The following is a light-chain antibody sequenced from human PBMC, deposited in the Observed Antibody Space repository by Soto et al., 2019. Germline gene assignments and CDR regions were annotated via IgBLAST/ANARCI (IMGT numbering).Light chain of an antibody. CDR2: DAS. J-gene: IGKJ4*01. CDR3: QQYGSSPLN. CDR1: QSVSSY. Sequence: IVLTQSPATLSLSPGERATLSCRASQSVSSYLAWYQQKPGQAPRLLIYDASNRATGIPDRFSGSGSGTDSTLTISRLEPEDFAVYYCQQYGSSPLNFGGGTKVDI. V-gene: IGKV3-20*01.